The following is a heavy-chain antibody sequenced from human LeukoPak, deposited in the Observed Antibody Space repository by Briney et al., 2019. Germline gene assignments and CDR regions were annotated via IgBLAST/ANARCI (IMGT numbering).Heavy chain of an antibody. D-gene: IGHD3-10*01. CDR1: GYTFTSYD. V-gene: IGHV1-8*01. CDR2: MNPNSGNT. Sequence: GASVKVSCKASGYTFTSYDINWVRQATGQGLEWMGWMNPNSGNTGYAQKFQGRVTMTRNTSISTAYMELSSLRSEDTAVYYCARGRKYYYATAFDIWGQGTMVTVSS. CDR3: ARGRKYYYATAFDI. J-gene: IGHJ3*02.